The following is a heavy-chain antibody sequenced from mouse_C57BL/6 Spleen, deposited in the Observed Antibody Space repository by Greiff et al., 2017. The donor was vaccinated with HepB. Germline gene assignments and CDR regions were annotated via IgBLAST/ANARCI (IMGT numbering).Heavy chain of an antibody. CDR1: GYTFTSYW. J-gene: IGHJ2*01. Sequence: QVQLQQPGAELVKPGASVKMSCKASGYTFTSYWITWVKQRPGQGLEWIGDIYPGSGSTNYNEKFKSKATLTVDTSSSTAYMQLSSLTSEDSAVYYCARGAIYYGSSHFDYWGQGTTLTVSS. CDR2: IYPGSGST. D-gene: IGHD1-1*01. V-gene: IGHV1-55*01. CDR3: ARGAIYYGSSHFDY.